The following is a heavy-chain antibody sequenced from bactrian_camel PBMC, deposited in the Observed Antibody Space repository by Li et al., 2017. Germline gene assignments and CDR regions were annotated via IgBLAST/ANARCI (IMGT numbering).Heavy chain of an antibody. CDR3: AADVDPCVVVSDTFIKIGY. CDR1: GYTYSGHC. J-gene: IGHJ6*01. CDR2: IGSSGST. Sequence: HVQLVESGGGSVQAGGSLRLSCAFSGYTYSGHCMGWFRQAPGKEREGVAIIGSSGSTGYADSVKGRFSISRDNSKNTLYLQMNALSPEDTAMYYCAADVDPCVVVSDTFIKIGYWGQGTQVTVS. V-gene: IGHV3S53*01. D-gene: IGHD2*01.